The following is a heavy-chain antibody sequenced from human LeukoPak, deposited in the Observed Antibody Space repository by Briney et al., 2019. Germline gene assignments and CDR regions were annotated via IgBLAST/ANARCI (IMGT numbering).Heavy chain of an antibody. CDR3: ANFIAVAGYFDY. J-gene: IGHJ4*02. V-gene: IGHV4-34*01. Sequence: SETLSLTCAVYGGSFSGYYWSWIRQPPGKGLEWIGEINHSGSTNYNPSLKSRVTISVDTSKNQFSLKLSSVTAADTAVYYCANFIAVAGYFDYWGQGTLVTVSS. D-gene: IGHD6-19*01. CDR1: GGSFSGYY. CDR2: INHSGST.